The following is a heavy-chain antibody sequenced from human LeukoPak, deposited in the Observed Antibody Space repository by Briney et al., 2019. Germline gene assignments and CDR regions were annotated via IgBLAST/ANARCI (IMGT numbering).Heavy chain of an antibody. J-gene: IGHJ3*02. D-gene: IGHD3-22*01. V-gene: IGHV3-48*01. CDR3: ARDGIVVNGAFDI. CDR1: GFTFSSYS. CDR2: ISSSSSTI. Sequence: PGGSLRLSCAASGFTFSSYSMNGVRQAPGKGLEWVSYISSSSSTIYYADSVKGRFTISRDNAKNSLYLQMNSLRAEDTAVYYCARDGIVVNGAFDIWGQGTMVTVSS.